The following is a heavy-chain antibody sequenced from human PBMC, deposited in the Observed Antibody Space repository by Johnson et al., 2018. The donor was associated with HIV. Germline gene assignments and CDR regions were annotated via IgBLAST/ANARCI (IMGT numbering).Heavy chain of an antibody. CDR1: KFTFTTYW. Sequence: EVQLVESGGGVVQPGRSLRLSCVASKFTFTTYWMHWVRQAPGKGLVWVSRISSDGGSTTYADSVKGRFTVSRDNAKNTLYLQMKSLRVEDTAVYYCVREGPSERAGFDIWGQGTMVTVSS. CDR2: ISSDGGST. CDR3: VREGPSERAGFDI. V-gene: IGHV3-74*03. J-gene: IGHJ3*02.